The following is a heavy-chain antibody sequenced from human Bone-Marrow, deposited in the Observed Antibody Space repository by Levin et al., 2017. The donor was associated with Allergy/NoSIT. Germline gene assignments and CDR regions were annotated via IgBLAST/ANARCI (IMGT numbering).Heavy chain of an antibody. CDR1: GYNFNNYW. CDR2: IYPDDSDT. Sequence: PGGSLRLSCKGSGYNFNNYWIGWVRQMPGKGLEWMGIIYPDDSDTRYSPSFQGQVTISVDKSISTAYLQWSSLKASDTAMYYCARHRRAIVATISAFGLWGQGTMVTVSS. J-gene: IGHJ3*01. CDR3: ARHRRAIVATISAFGL. V-gene: IGHV5-51*01. D-gene: IGHD5-12*01.